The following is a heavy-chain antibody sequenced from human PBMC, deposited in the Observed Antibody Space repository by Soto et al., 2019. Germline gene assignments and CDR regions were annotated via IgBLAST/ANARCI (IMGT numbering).Heavy chain of an antibody. CDR2: IYYSGST. Sequence: SETLSLTCTAAGGSISSSSDYWGRISQHPGKGLEWIGSIYYSGSTYYNPSLKSRVTISVDTSKNQFSLKLSSVTAADTAVYYCARHARCSGGSCYRGRPYYFDYWGQGTLVTVSS. CDR1: GGSISSSSDY. D-gene: IGHD2-15*01. CDR3: ARHARCSGGSCYRGRPYYFDY. V-gene: IGHV4-39*01. J-gene: IGHJ4*02.